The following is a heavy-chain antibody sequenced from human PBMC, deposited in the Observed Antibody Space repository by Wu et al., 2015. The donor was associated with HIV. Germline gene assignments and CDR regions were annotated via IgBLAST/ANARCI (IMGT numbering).Heavy chain of an antibody. CDR2: INPSGGST. CDR1: GYTFINSY. CDR3: TRGPDFDY. J-gene: IGHJ4*02. V-gene: IGHV1-46*04. Sequence: QVQLVQSGAEVKKPGASVTVSCKASGYTFINSYIHWVRQAPGQGLEWMGLINPSGGSTDYAQRLQGRVTVTRDTSTSTVYMKLSRLTSEDTAVYFCTRGPDFDYWGQGTLVTVSS.